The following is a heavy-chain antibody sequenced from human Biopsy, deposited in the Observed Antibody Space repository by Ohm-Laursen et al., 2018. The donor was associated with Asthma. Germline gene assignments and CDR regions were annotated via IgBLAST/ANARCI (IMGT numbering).Heavy chain of an antibody. V-gene: IGHV4-34*01. Sequence: SETLSLTCAVYGGSFSSNYWSWIRQTPGKGLEWLGDTHHSGYTNYNPSLSSRLTLSVDTSKNQFFLILSSVTAADTAVYYCARHDHRWDTYADFWGQGTLVTVSS. CDR3: ARHDHRWDTYADF. D-gene: IGHD2-2*01. J-gene: IGHJ4*02. CDR1: GGSFSSNY. CDR2: THHSGYT.